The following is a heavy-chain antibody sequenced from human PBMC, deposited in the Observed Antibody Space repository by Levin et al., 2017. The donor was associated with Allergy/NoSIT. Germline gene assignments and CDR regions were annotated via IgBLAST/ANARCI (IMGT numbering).Heavy chain of an antibody. V-gene: IGHV4-59*01. Sequence: SETLSLTCTVSGGSISSYYWSWIRQPPGKGLEWIGYIYYSGSTNYNPSLKSRVTISVDTSKNQFSLKLSSVTAADTAVYYCARDRGYCSGGSCYGANAFDIWGQGTMVTVSS. CDR3: ARDRGYCSGGSCYGANAFDI. D-gene: IGHD2-15*01. J-gene: IGHJ3*02. CDR1: GGSISSYY. CDR2: IYYSGST.